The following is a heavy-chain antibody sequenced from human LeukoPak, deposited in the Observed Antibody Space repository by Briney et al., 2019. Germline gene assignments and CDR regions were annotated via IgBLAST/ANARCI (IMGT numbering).Heavy chain of an antibody. J-gene: IGHJ3*02. D-gene: IGHD3-22*01. V-gene: IGHV3-30-3*01. Sequence: GRSLRLSCAASGFTFSSYAMHWVRQAPGKGLEWVAVISYDGSNKYYADSVKGRFTISRDNSKNTLYLQMNSLRAEDTAVYYCARSRDSSGYYQDAFDIWGQGIMVTVSS. CDR1: GFTFSSYA. CDR3: ARSRDSSGYYQDAFDI. CDR2: ISYDGSNK.